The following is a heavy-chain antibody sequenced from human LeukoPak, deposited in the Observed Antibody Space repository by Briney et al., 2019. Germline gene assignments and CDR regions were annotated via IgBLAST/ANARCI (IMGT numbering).Heavy chain of an antibody. CDR2: ISSSCSYI. D-gene: IGHD6-13*01. J-gene: IGHJ6*03. CDR1: GFTFSSYS. CDR3: ARDPSGGSSSWFSPLGFVYRYYYYMDV. V-gene: IGHV3-21*01. Sequence: KTGGSLRLSCAVSGFTFSSYSMNWVRQAPGKGLEWVSSISSSCSYIYYADSVKGRFTISRDNAKNSLYLQMNSLRAEDTAVYYCARDPSGGSSSWFSPLGFVYRYYYYMDVWGKGTTVTVSS.